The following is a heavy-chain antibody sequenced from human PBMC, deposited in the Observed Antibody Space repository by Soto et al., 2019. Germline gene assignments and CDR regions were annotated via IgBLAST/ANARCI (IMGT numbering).Heavy chain of an antibody. J-gene: IGHJ6*02. D-gene: IGHD6-6*01. Sequence: PSETLSLTCTVSGGSISSSSYYWGWIRQPPGKGLEWIGSIYYSGSTYYNPSLKSRVTISVDSSKNQFSLKLSSVTAADTAVYYCARPSPRNSSSSRLDYYHGMDVWGQGTTVTVSS. CDR1: GGSISSSSYY. CDR2: IYYSGST. CDR3: ARPSPRNSSSSRLDYYHGMDV. V-gene: IGHV4-39*01.